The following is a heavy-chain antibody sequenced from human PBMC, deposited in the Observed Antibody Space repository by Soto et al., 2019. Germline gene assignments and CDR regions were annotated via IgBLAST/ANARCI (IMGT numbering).Heavy chain of an antibody. V-gene: IGHV4-59*08. Sequence: SETLSLTCTVSGGSISGYYWSWIRQPPGKGLEWIGYIYYIGTTNYNPSLKSRVIISVDTSKNQLSLNLSSVTAADTAFYYCARHGDNYGSGWLDPRGQGILVTVSS. CDR3: ARHGDNYGSGWLDP. J-gene: IGHJ5*02. D-gene: IGHD3-10*01. CDR1: GGSISGYY. CDR2: IYYIGTT.